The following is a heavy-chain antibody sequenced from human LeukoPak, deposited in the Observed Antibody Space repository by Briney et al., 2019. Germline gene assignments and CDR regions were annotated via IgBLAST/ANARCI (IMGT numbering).Heavy chain of an antibody. J-gene: IGHJ4*02. CDR2: IYYSGST. V-gene: IGHV4-59*12. D-gene: IGHD3-22*01. CDR1: GGSISSYY. CDR3: ASTDSSGYYLDY. Sequence: PSETLSLTCTVSGGSISSYYWSWIRQPPGKGLEWIGYIYYSGSTNYNPSLKSRVTISVDTSKNQFSLKLSSVTAADTAVYYCASTDSSGYYLDYWGQGTLVTVSS.